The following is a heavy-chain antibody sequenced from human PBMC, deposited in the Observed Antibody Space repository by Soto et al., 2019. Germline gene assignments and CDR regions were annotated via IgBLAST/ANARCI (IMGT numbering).Heavy chain of an antibody. D-gene: IGHD3-3*01. Sequence: EVQLVESGGGLVKPGGSRRLSCAASGFTFSNALMSWVRQAPGKGLEWVGRIKSKTDGGTTDYAAPVKGRFTISRDDSKNTLYLQMNSLKTEDTAVYYCTTGLTIFGVVIDPWGQGTLVTVSS. CDR2: IKSKTDGGTT. J-gene: IGHJ5*02. CDR1: GFTFSNAL. V-gene: IGHV3-15*01. CDR3: TTGLTIFGVVIDP.